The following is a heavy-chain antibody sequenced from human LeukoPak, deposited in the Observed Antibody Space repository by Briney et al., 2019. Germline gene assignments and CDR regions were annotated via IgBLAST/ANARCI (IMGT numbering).Heavy chain of an antibody. D-gene: IGHD3-9*01. J-gene: IGHJ4*02. V-gene: IGHV3-23*01. CDR2: ITGGGDTT. CDR3: AKAANYDILTGYYLDY. CDR1: GFTLSSYS. Sequence: GGSLRLSCVASGFTLSSYSMNWVRQAPGKGLEWVSAITGGGDTTYYADSVKGRFTISRDNSKNTLYLQMNNLRAEDTAIYYCAKAANYDILTGYYLDYWGQGTLVTVSS.